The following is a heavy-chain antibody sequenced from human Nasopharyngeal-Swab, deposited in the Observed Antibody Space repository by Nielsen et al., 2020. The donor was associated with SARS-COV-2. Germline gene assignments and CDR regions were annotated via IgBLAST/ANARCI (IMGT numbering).Heavy chain of an antibody. V-gene: IGHV1-69*04. CDR2: TIPTAGIT. D-gene: IGHD3-22*01. CDR1: GGTFSSYG. J-gene: IGHJ4*02. Sequence: SVKVSCKASGGTFSSYGISWVRQAPGQGLEWMGRTIPTAGITNYAQQFQGRVTITADKSTSTSYMELSSLRAEDTAVYYCARDKRIYFDSSGHLDYWGQGTLVTVSS. CDR3: ARDKRIYFDSSGHLDY.